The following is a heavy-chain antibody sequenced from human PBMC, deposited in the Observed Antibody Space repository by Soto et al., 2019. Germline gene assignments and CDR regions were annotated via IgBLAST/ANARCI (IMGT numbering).Heavy chain of an antibody. CDR2: INAGNGNT. Sequence: ASVKVSCKASGYTFTSYAMHWVRQAPGQRLEWMGWINAGNGNTKYSQKFQGRVTITRDTSASTAYMELSSLRSEDTAVYYCARAPYHYVSGSYRYSDAFDIWGQGTMVTVS. V-gene: IGHV1-3*01. CDR3: ARAPYHYVSGSYRYSDAFDI. D-gene: IGHD3-16*02. CDR1: GYTFTSYA. J-gene: IGHJ3*02.